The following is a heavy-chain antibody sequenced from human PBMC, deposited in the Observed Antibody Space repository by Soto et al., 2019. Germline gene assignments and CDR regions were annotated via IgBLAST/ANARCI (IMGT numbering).Heavy chain of an antibody. CDR3: ARGSWDDVTGHYYMDV. V-gene: IGHV6-1*01. CDR1: GDSVSSNSAA. J-gene: IGHJ6*03. CDR2: TYYRSKWYI. Sequence: SQTLSLTCDISGDSVSSNSAAWNWIRQTPSRGLEWLGRTYYRSKWYINYAVSVKSRITVNPDTSKNQFSLQLNSVTPEDAAVYYCARGSWDDVTGHYYMDVWGKGTTVTVSS. D-gene: IGHD1-1*01.